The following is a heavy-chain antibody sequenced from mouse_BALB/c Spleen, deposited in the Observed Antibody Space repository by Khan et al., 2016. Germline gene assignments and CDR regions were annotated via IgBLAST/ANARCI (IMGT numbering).Heavy chain of an antibody. CDR3: ARNYGSSYPDY. CDR2: ISGGGSYT. J-gene: IGHJ4*01. V-gene: IGHV5-9-2*01. Sequence: EVELVESGGGLVKPGGSLKLSCAASGFTFSSYGMSWVRQTPEKRLEWVATISGGGSYTSYPDSVKGRFTISRDNAKNNLYLQMSSLRSEDTALYYCARNYGSSYPDYWGQGTSVTVSS. D-gene: IGHD1-1*01. CDR1: GFTFSSYG.